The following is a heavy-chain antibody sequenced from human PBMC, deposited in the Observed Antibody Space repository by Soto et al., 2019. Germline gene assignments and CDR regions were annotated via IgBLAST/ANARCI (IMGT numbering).Heavy chain of an antibody. Sequence: QVPLVESGGGVVQPGRSLRLSCTASGFTFSNYVMHWIRQAPGEGLEWVAGISVDGSNTHYADSVKGRFTISRDNSKNTLYLQMDSLTTEETTVYYCAREDASSGHAGTFWHWGQGTLATVSS. V-gene: IGHV3-30-3*01. J-gene: IGHJ1*01. CDR1: GFTFSNYV. CDR3: AREDASSGHAGTFWH. D-gene: IGHD3-22*01. CDR2: ISVDGSNT.